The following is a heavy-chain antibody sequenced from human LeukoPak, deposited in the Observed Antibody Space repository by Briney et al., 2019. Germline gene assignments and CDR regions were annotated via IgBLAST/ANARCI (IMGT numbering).Heavy chain of an antibody. CDR1: GFTFDDYG. J-gene: IGHJ3*02. Sequence: GGSPRLSCAASGFTFDDYGMSWVRQAPGKGLEWVSGINWNGGSTGYADSVKGRFTISRDNAKNSLYLQMNSLRAEDTALYYCARVRGAMDAFDIWGRGTMVTVSS. CDR2: INWNGGST. D-gene: IGHD3-10*01. CDR3: ARVRGAMDAFDI. V-gene: IGHV3-20*04.